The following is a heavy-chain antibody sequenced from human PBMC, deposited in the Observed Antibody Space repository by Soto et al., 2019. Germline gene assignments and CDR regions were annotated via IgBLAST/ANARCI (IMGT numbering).Heavy chain of an antibody. CDR1: GGSISSGDHY. CDR3: AREVPGDYFDN. CDR2: IYYSGSP. Sequence: QVQLQESGSGLVKPSQTLSLTCSVSGGSISSGDHYWSWIRQSPGKGLEWIGYIYYSGSPYYNPSLESRLNISVATSKNQCSLKLSSVTAAYTAVYYCAREVPGDYFDNWGQGTLVTVSS. V-gene: IGHV4-30-4*01. D-gene: IGHD3-10*01. J-gene: IGHJ4*02.